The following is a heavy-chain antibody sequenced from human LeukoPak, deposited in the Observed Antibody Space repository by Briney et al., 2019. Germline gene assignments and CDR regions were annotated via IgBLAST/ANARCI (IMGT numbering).Heavy chain of an antibody. CDR1: GFTFSTFP. Sequence: GGSLRLSCSASGFTFSTFPMHWVRQAPGKGLEYFSAISRNGDTTYYADSVKGRFTISRDNSKNTLYLQMRSLRPEDTAVYYCVKALTDDAFDIWGQGTMVTVSS. CDR2: ISRNGDTT. V-gene: IGHV3-64D*06. CDR3: VKALTDDAFDI. J-gene: IGHJ3*02.